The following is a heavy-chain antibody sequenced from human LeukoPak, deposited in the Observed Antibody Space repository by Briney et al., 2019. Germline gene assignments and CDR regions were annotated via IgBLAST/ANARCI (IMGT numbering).Heavy chain of an antibody. CDR2: INHSGST. D-gene: IGHD3-22*01. CDR3: ARTDSSGPNDY. V-gene: IGHV4-34*01. CDR1: GGSFSGYY. Sequence: SETLSLTCAVYGGSFSGYYWSWIRQPPGKGLEWIGEINHSGSTNYKPSLKSRVTMSVDTSKNQFSLKLSSVTAADTAVYYCARTDSSGPNDYWGQGTLVTVSS. J-gene: IGHJ4*02.